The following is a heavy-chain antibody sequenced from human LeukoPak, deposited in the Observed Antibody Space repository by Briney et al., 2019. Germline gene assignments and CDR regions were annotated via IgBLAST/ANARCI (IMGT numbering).Heavy chain of an antibody. D-gene: IGHD3-22*01. CDR1: GFTFSSYE. V-gene: IGHV3-7*01. CDR3: ARDGHYYDSSGSQDFDY. Sequence: QPGGSLRLSCAVSGFTFSSYEMNWVRQAPGKGLEWVANIKQDGSEKYYVDSVKGRFTISRDNAKNSLYLQMNSLRAEDTAVYYCARDGHYYDSSGSQDFDYWGQGTLVTVSS. J-gene: IGHJ4*02. CDR2: IKQDGSEK.